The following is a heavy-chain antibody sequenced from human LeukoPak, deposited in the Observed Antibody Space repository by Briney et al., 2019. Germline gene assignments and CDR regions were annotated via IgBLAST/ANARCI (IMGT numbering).Heavy chain of an antibody. V-gene: IGHV3-73*01. CDR1: GFSFSGSA. Sequence: GGSLRLSCAASGFSFSGSAVHWVRQASGKGLEWVGHIRRKGNDYATAYTASEKGRFTISRDDSKNTAFLQMDSLKTEDTAVYFCARLGGSPPYFDYWGQGTLVTVSS. CDR2: IRRKGNDYAT. CDR3: ARLGGSPPYFDY. D-gene: IGHD3-16*01. J-gene: IGHJ4*02.